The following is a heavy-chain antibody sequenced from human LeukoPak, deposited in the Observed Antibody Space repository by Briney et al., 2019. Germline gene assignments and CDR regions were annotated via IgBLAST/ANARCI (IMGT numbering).Heavy chain of an antibody. V-gene: IGHV3-30*02. CDR3: AKNRVGQTYADAFEI. CDR1: GFMFSNSD. Sequence: GGSLRLSCASSGFMFSNSDMHWLRHAPGKTLEWVAFIRSDGTDTFSGDSVKGRFTISRDNSKNTLFLQMNSLTPEDTAIYYCAKNRVGQTYADAFEIWGQGTMVTVSS. CDR2: IRSDGTDT. D-gene: IGHD5-24*01. J-gene: IGHJ3*02.